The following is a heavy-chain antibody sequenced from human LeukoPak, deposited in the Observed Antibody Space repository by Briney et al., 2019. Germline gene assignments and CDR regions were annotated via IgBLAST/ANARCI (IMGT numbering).Heavy chain of an antibody. J-gene: IGHJ4*02. Sequence: SETLSLTCTFSGGSISRYYWFWIPQPSGKGLEWIGYIYYSGSTNYNPSLKSRVTISVDTSKNQFSLKLSSVTAADTAVYYCARVPSREVTTDRSYFDYWGQGTLVTVSS. CDR2: IYYSGST. D-gene: IGHD4-11*01. CDR3: ARVPSREVTTDRSYFDY. V-gene: IGHV4-59*01. CDR1: GGSISRYY.